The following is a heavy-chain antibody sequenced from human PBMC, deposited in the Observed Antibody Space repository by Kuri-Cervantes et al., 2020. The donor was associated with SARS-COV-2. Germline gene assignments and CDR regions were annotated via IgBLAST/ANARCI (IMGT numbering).Heavy chain of an antibody. CDR1: GFTFGDYA. Sequence: GGSLRPSCTGSGFTFGDYAMSWFRQAPGKGLEWVGFIRIIAYGATTEYAASVKGRFTISRDDSKTIAYLQMHSLKTEDTAVYYCTRGMTVDSYFDYWGQGTPVTVSS. V-gene: IGHV3-49*03. CDR3: TRGMTVDSYFDY. CDR2: IRIIAYGATT. J-gene: IGHJ4*02. D-gene: IGHD2-15*01.